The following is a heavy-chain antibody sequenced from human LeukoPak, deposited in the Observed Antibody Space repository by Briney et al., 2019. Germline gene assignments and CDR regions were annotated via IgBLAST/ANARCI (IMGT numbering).Heavy chain of an antibody. V-gene: IGHV1-69*05. J-gene: IGHJ4*02. CDR3: ARDQLAAGTYDY. CDR1: GGTFSSYA. CDR2: IIPIFGTA. Sequence: SVKVTCKASGGTFSSYAISWVRQAPGQGLEWMGRIIPIFGTANYAQKFQGRVTITTDESTSTAYMELSSLRSEDTAVYYCARDQLAAGTYDYWGQGTLVTVSS. D-gene: IGHD6-13*01.